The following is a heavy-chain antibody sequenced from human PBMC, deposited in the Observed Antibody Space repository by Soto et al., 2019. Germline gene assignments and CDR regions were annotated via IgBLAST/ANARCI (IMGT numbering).Heavy chain of an antibody. CDR2: TIPVFGTP. CDR3: ARGDATKIVVTTYYAMDV. CDR1: GGSLSNYG. V-gene: IGHV1-69*12. Sequence: QVQLVQSGAEVRKPGSSVKASCKASGGSLSNYGISWVRQAPGQGLEWMGATIPVFGTPNYAQKFQDRVTITADESTTTVYMEVRTLTSEDTAVYYCARGDATKIVVTTYYAMDVWGQGTTVTVSS. J-gene: IGHJ6*01. D-gene: IGHD3-22*01.